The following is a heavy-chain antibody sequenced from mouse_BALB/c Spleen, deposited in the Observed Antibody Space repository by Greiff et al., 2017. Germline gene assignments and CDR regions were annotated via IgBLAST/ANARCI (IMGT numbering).Heavy chain of an antibody. V-gene: IGHV1-54*01. CDR3: ARSPNWGLLDY. J-gene: IGHJ2*01. CDR2: INPGSGGT. Sequence: QVQLKQSGAELVRPGTSVKVSCKASGYAFTNYLIEWVKQRPGQGLEWIGVINPGSGGTNYNEKFKGKATLTADKSSSTAYMQLSSLTSDDSAVYFCARSPNWGLLDYWGQGTTLTVSS. D-gene: IGHD4-1*01. CDR1: GYAFTNYL.